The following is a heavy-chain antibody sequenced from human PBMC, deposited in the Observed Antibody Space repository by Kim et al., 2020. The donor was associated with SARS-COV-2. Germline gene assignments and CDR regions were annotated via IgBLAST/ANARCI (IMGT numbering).Heavy chain of an antibody. D-gene: IGHD6-19*01. CDR2: YS. Sequence: YSSYDVAVKNRLTINPDTSKNQCALQLKSVPPEDTAVYYCARTDSGYIDYWGQGTLVTVSS. J-gene: IGHJ4*02. V-gene: IGHV6-1*01. CDR3: ARTDSGYIDY.